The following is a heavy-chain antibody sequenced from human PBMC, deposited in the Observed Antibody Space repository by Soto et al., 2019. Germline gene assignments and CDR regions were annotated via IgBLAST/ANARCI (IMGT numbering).Heavy chain of an antibody. CDR1: GYTFTNYG. CDR3: ARGPGYYDSSGDY. V-gene: IGHV1-18*01. Sequence: GASVKVSCKASGYTFTNYGISWVRQAPGQGLEWMGWIIAYNGNTNYAQKLHGRVTMTTDTPTSTAYMELRSLRSDDTAVFYCARGPGYYDSSGDYWGQGTLVTVSS. D-gene: IGHD3-22*01. J-gene: IGHJ4*02. CDR2: IIAYNGNT.